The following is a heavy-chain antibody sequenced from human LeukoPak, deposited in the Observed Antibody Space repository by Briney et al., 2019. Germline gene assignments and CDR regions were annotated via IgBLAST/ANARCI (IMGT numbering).Heavy chain of an antibody. D-gene: IGHD6-6*01. CDR1: GFTVSSNY. CDR3: AKVRYSSPSEYYFDY. J-gene: IGHJ4*02. CDR2: IYSGGTT. Sequence: GGSLRLSCAASGFTVSSNYMSWVRQAPGKGLEWVSVIYSGGTTYYADSVKGRFTIPRDNSKNTLYLQMNSLGAEDTAVYYCAKVRYSSPSEYYFDYWGQGTLVTVSS. V-gene: IGHV3-66*01.